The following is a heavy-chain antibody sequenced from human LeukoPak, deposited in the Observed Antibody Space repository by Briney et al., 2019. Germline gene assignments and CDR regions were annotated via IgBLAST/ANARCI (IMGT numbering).Heavy chain of an antibody. Sequence: GGSLRLSCVASGFNFSDYAMNRVRQAPGKGLEWVSAISGSGGTTHYADSVKGRFAISRDNSKNTLSLQMSHLRHEDTARYYCAKDRYSNYGNWFDPWGQGTQVTVFS. CDR1: GFNFSDYA. CDR2: ISGSGGTT. CDR3: AKDRYSNYGNWFDP. V-gene: IGHV3-23*01. D-gene: IGHD4-11*01. J-gene: IGHJ5*02.